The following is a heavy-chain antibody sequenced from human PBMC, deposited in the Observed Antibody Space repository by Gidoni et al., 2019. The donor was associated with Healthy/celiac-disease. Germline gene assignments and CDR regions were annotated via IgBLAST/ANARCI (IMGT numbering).Heavy chain of an antibody. CDR2: ISYDGSNK. V-gene: IGHV3-30*18. CDR1: GFPFSSYG. J-gene: IGHJ4*02. Sequence: QVQLVESGGGVVQPGRSLRLSCAASGFPFSSYGMHWVRQAPGTGLEWVAVISYDGSNKYYADSVKGRFTISRDNSKNTLYLQMNSLRAEDTAVYYCAKPGRWELLGGLDYWGQGTLVTVSS. D-gene: IGHD1-26*01. CDR3: AKPGRWELLGGLDY.